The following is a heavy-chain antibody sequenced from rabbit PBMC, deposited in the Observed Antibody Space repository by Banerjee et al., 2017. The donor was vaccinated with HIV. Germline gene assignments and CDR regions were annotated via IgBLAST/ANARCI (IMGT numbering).Heavy chain of an antibody. CDR2: IYPDYGST. CDR1: GIDFSSYG. D-gene: IGHD1-1*01. J-gene: IGHJ6*01. CDR3: ARDLPYASSSGYPYYGMDL. V-gene: IGHV1S47*01. Sequence: QEQLVESGGGLVTLGGSLKLSCKASGIDFSSYGISWVRQAPGKGLEWIAYIYPDYGSTDYASWVNGRFTISLDNAQNTVFLQMTSLTAADTATYFCARDLPYASSSGYPYYGMDLWGQGTLVTVS.